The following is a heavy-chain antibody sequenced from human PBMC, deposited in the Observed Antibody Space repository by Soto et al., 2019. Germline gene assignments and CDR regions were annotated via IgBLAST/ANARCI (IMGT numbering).Heavy chain of an antibody. Sequence: QVQLVESGGGVVQPGGSLRLSCAASGFTFSSYGMHWVRQAPGKGLEWVAVISYDGSNKYYADSVKGRFTISRDNSKNTLYLQMNSLRAEDTAVYYCAKDGGAVAVQDYWGQGTLVTVSS. CDR1: GFTFSSYG. D-gene: IGHD6-19*01. J-gene: IGHJ4*02. V-gene: IGHV3-30*18. CDR2: ISYDGSNK. CDR3: AKDGGAVAVQDY.